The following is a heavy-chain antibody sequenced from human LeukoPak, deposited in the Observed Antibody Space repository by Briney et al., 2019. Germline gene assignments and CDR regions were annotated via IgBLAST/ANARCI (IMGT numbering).Heavy chain of an antibody. Sequence: SETLSLXCTVSGGSNSRSSYYWVWNRQPPGKGLEWIGSIYYSGITYYNPSLKSRVTISVDTSKNQFSLKLSSVTAADTAVYYCARLYDTSGYFYWYFDLWGRGTLVTVSS. V-gene: IGHV4-39*01. CDR3: ARLYDTSGYFYWYFDL. CDR1: GGSNSRSSYY. D-gene: IGHD3-22*01. CDR2: IYYSGIT. J-gene: IGHJ2*01.